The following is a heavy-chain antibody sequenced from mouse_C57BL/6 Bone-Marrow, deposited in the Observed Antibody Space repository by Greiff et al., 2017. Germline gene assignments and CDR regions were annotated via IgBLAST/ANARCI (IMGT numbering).Heavy chain of an antibody. CDR3: ARGRWSFDY. D-gene: IGHD2-3*01. V-gene: IGHV1-66*01. J-gene: IGHJ2*01. CDR1: GYSFTSYY. Sequence: QVQLKESGPELVKPGASVKISCKASGYSFTSYYIHWVKQRPGQGLEWIGWIYPGSGNTKYNEKFKGKATLTADTSSSTAYRQRSSLTSEDSAVYYCARGRWSFDYWGQGTTLTVSS. CDR2: IYPGSGNT.